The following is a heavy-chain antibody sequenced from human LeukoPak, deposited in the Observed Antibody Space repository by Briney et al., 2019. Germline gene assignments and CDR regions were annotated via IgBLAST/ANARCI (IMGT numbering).Heavy chain of an antibody. Sequence: PGGSLRLSCAASGITFSRYAMNWVRQAPGKGLEWVSSISSSSSYIYYADSVKGRFTISRDNAKNSLYLQMNSLRAEDTAVYYCARVGAIYCTNGVCPPFDYWGQGTLVTVSS. J-gene: IGHJ4*02. CDR2: ISSSSSYI. CDR1: GITFSRYA. V-gene: IGHV3-21*01. D-gene: IGHD2-8*01. CDR3: ARVGAIYCTNGVCPPFDY.